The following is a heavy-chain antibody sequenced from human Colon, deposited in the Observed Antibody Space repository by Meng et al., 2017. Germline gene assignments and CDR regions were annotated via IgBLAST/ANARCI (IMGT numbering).Heavy chain of an antibody. Sequence: HVQLQESGPGLVKPSGTLPLPCAVSSGSIRSSNWWSWVRQPPRKGLEWIGEISQSGTTYYNPSLKSRVTITGDWSNNQFSLNLNSVTAADTALYSCVRQGMTSYSWGYWGQGTLVTVSS. CDR1: SGSIRSSNW. CDR3: VRQGMTSYSWGY. D-gene: IGHD3-9*01. V-gene: IGHV4-4*02. J-gene: IGHJ4*02. CDR2: ISQSGTT.